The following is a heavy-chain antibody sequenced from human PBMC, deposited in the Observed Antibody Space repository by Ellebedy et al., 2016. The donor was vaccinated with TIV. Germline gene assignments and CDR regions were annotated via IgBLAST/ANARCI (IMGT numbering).Heavy chain of an antibody. J-gene: IGHJ4*02. CDR1: GFTFDDYA. CDR2: ISWNSGSI. D-gene: IGHD2-2*02. Sequence: GGSLRLXXAASGFTFDDYAMHWVRQAPGKGLEWVSGISWNSGSIGYADSVKGRFTISRDSPKNSLYLQMNSLRAEDTAVYYCARRYCTSTTCYTAFDFWGRGTLVTVSS. CDR3: ARRYCTSTTCYTAFDF. V-gene: IGHV3-9*01.